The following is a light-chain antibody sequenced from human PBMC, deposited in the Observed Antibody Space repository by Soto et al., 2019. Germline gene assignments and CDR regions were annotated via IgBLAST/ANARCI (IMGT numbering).Light chain of an antibody. CDR1: QSVSSSY. J-gene: IGKJ2*01. V-gene: IGKV3-20*01. Sequence: EIVLTQSPGTLSLSPGERATLSCRASQSVSSSYLAWYQQKPGQAPRLLIYGASSRATGIPDRFSGSGSGKHFTLTISRLEPEDFAVYYCQKYGSSPPYTFGQWTKLEIK. CDR2: GAS. CDR3: QKYGSSPPYT.